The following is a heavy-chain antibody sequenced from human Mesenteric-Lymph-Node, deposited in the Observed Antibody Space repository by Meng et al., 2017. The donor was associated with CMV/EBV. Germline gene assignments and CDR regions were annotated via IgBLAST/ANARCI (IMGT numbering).Heavy chain of an antibody. CDR3: ASGVVVPAAIGRHFDY. J-gene: IGHJ4*02. CDR1: VCTFSSYA. CDR2: IIPILGIA. V-gene: IGHV1-69*04. D-gene: IGHD2-2*02. Sequence: SVTVSCKASVCTFSSYAISWVRQAPGQGLEWMGRIIPILGIANYAQKFQGRVTITADKSTSTAYMELSSLRSEDTAVYYCASGVVVPAAIGRHFDYWGQGTLVTVSS.